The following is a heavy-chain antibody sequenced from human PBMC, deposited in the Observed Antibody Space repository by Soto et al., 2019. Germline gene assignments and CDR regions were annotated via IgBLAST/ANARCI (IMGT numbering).Heavy chain of an antibody. CDR1: GGSISSSSYY. Sequence: LSLTCTVSGGSISSSSYYWGWIRQPPGKGLEWIGSIYYSGSTYYNPSLKSRVTISVDTSKNQFSLKLSSVTAADTAVYYCARYSGYEALRFDPWGQGTLVTVSS. J-gene: IGHJ5*02. CDR2: IYYSGST. CDR3: ARYSGYEALRFDP. D-gene: IGHD5-12*01. V-gene: IGHV4-39*07.